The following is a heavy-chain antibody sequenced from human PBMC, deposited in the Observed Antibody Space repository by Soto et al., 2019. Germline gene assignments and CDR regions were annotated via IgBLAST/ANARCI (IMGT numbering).Heavy chain of an antibody. V-gene: IGHV3-53*01. J-gene: IGHJ6*02. CDR3: ARTGYCTNAVCYNYSYYGMDA. D-gene: IGHD2-8*01. Sequence: EVQLVESGGGLVQPGGSLRLSCAASGFTVSANYMSWVRQAPGKGLEWVSVIYTRGSTYYADSVKGRFTISRENPNNALYLQMNSLRDGHTAVYYCARTGYCTNAVCYNYSYYGMDAWGQGTTVTVSS. CDR1: GFTVSANY. CDR2: IYTRGST.